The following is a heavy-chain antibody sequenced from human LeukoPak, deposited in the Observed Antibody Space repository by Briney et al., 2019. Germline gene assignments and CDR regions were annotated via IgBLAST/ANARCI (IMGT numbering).Heavy chain of an antibody. Sequence: GGSLRLSCAASGFTFSSYSMNWVRQAPGKGLEWVSSISSSSYIYYADSVKGRFTISRDNAKNSLYLQMNSLRAEDTAVYYCARGVDGSGIDYWGQGTLVTVSS. V-gene: IGHV3-21*01. CDR2: ISSSSYI. D-gene: IGHD3-10*01. CDR1: GFTFSSYS. CDR3: ARGVDGSGIDY. J-gene: IGHJ4*02.